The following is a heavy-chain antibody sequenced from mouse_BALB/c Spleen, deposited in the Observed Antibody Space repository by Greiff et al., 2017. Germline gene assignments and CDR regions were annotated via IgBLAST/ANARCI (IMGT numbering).Heavy chain of an antibody. CDR1: GFTFSSYG. Sequence: EVMLVESGGDLVKPGGSLKLSCAASGFTFSSYGMSWVRQTPDKRLEWVATISSGGSYTYYPDSVKGRFTISRDNAKNTLYLQMSSLKSEDTAMYYCARKSYYFDYWGQGTTLTVSS. V-gene: IGHV5-6*01. CDR2: ISSGGSYT. J-gene: IGHJ2*01. CDR3: ARKSYYFDY. D-gene: IGHD1-3*01.